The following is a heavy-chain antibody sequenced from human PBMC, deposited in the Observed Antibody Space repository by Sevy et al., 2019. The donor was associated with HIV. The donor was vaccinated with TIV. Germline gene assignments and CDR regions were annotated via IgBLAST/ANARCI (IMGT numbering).Heavy chain of an antibody. CDR2: IYPGDSDT. Sequence: GESLKISCKGSGYSFTSYWIGWVRQMPGKGLEWMGIIYPGDSDTRYSPSFQGQVTISADKSISTAYLHWSSLKASDTAMYYCARVNYYGSGSYQAMGGMDVWGQGTTVTVSS. V-gene: IGHV5-51*01. D-gene: IGHD3-10*01. CDR3: ARVNYYGSGSYQAMGGMDV. CDR1: GYSFTSYW. J-gene: IGHJ6*02.